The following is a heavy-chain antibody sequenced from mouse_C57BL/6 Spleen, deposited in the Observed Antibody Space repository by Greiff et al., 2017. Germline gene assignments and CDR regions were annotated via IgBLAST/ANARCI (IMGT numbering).Heavy chain of an antibody. CDR1: GYTFTSYW. V-gene: IGHV1-69*01. Sequence: QVQLQPPGAELVMPGASVKLSCKASGYTFTSYWMHWVKQRPGQGLEWIGEIDPSDSYTKYNQKFKGKSTMTVDKSSSTAYMQLSSLTSEDSAVYYCARADDGYPYFDYWGQGTTLTVSS. D-gene: IGHD2-3*01. J-gene: IGHJ2*01. CDR2: IDPSDSYT. CDR3: ARADDGYPYFDY.